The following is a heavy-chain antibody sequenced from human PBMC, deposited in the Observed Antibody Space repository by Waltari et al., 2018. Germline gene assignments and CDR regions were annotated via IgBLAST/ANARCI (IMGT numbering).Heavy chain of an antibody. D-gene: IGHD1-26*01. V-gene: IGHV3-30-3*01. CDR3: AREFTRGYYAGY. Sequence: QVQLVESGGSVVHPGRSLSLPCETSGFSFSNYAVHWVRQAPGKGLEWVALISYDGTYRYYADSVKGRFTISRDNSNNTLYLQMNSLRPEDTAIYDCAREFTRGYYAGYWGQGTLVTVSS. J-gene: IGHJ4*02. CDR2: ISYDGTYR. CDR1: GFSFSNYA.